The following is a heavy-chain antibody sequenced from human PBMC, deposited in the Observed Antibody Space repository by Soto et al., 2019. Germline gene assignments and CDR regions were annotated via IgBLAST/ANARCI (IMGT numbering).Heavy chain of an antibody. CDR3: ARDQRSGRMDV. V-gene: IGHV1-18*01. D-gene: IGHD2-8*02. Sequence: ASVKVSCKASGYTFTSYGVSWVRQAPGQGLEWVGWISTYNGNTNYAQKFQGRVTMTTDTYRDTAYMDLRSLRSDDTAVYFCARDQRSGRMDVWGQGTTVTVSS. CDR1: GYTFTSYG. J-gene: IGHJ6*02. CDR2: ISTYNGNT.